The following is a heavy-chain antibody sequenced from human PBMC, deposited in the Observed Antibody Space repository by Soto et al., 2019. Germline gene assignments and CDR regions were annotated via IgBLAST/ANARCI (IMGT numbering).Heavy chain of an antibody. CDR1: GFTFNTYG. D-gene: IGHD2-15*01. Sequence: GGSLRLSCAASGFTFNTYGMTWVRQAPGKGLEWVSTVSGSGGGTYYADSVKGRFTISRVNSKNTMYLQMHSLRSEDTAIYYCARISRHCSGGDSHAWGQAPQVTVSS. J-gene: IGHJ5*02. CDR3: ARISRHCSGGDSHA. V-gene: IGHV3-23*01. CDR2: VSGSGGGT.